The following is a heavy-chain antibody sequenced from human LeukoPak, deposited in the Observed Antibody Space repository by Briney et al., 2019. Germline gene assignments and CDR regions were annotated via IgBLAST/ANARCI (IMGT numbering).Heavy chain of an antibody. CDR3: ARGGPSRLISGYMDV. CDR2: INPSGGST. CDR1: GYTFTSYY. J-gene: IGHJ6*03. D-gene: IGHD3-10*01. Sequence: GASVKVSCKASGYTFTSYYMHWVRQAPGQGLEWMGIINPSGGSTSYAQKFQGRVTMTRDTSTSTVYMELSSLRSEDTAVYYCARGGPSRLISGYMDVWGKGTTVTISS. V-gene: IGHV1-46*01.